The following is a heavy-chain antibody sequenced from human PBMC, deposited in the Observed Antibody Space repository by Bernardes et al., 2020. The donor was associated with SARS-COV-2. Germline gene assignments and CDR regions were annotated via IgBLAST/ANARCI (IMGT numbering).Heavy chain of an antibody. V-gene: IGHV3-23*01. CDR2: ISVGGDDT. J-gene: IGHJ4*02. Sequence: GGSLRLSCAASGFTFTNYVMAWVRQAPGEGLEWISSISVGGDDTPYSDPVKGRFTISRDNSKNTLYLQMNSLRAEDTAVYYCARPPSASSSWYYFDYWGQGTLVTVSS. CDR3: ARPPSASSSWYYFDY. D-gene: IGHD6-13*01. CDR1: GFTFTNYV.